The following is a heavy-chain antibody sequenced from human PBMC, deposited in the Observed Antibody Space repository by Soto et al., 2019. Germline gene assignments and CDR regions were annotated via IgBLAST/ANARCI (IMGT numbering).Heavy chain of an antibody. J-gene: IGHJ6*02. CDR2: INPNSGGT. V-gene: IGHV1-2*04. CDR3: ARGSQRITIFGVVLRMDV. D-gene: IGHD3-3*01. CDR1: GYTFTGYY. Sequence: AASVKVSCKASGYTFTGYYMHWVRQAPGQGLEWMGWINPNSGGTNYAQKFQGWVTMTRDTSISTAYMELSRLRSDDTAVYYCARGSQRITIFGVVLRMDVWGQGTTVTVSS.